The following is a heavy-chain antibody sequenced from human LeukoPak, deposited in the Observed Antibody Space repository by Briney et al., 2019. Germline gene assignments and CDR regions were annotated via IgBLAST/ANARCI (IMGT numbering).Heavy chain of an antibody. CDR2: ISSSSSTI. J-gene: IGHJ5*02. CDR1: GFTFSSYS. D-gene: IGHD5-18*01. Sequence: GGSLRLSCAASGFTFSSYSMNWVRQAPGKGLEWVSYISSSSSTIYYADSVKGRFTISRDNAKNSLYLQMNSLRAEDTAVYYCARDKSGYSYGFSWFDPWGQGTLVTVSS. V-gene: IGHV3-48*04. CDR3: ARDKSGYSYGFSWFDP.